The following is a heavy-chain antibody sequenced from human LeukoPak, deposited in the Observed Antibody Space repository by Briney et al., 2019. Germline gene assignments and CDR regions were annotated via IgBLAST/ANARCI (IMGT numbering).Heavy chain of an antibody. J-gene: IGHJ5*01. CDR3: GKVLSQGYPNSWTNWFDS. CDR2: ISSSGGRT. CDR1: GFTFSNYA. Sequence: GGSLRLSCAAYGFTFSNYAMNWVRQAPGKGPEWVSAISSSGGRTFYAASVEGRFTVSRDSSKSTLYMQMSNLRAEETAVYSCGKVLSQGYPNSWTNWFDSWGQGALVTVPS. V-gene: IGHV3-23*01. D-gene: IGHD6-13*01.